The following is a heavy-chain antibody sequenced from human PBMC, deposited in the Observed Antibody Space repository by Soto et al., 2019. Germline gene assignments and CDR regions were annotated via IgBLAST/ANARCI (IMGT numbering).Heavy chain of an antibody. CDR2: IYYSGST. CDR3: ARDAPLAFDI. J-gene: IGHJ3*02. V-gene: IGHV4-59*01. CDR1: GGSISSYY. Sequence: PSETLSLTCTVSGGSISSYYWSWIRQPPGKGLEWIGYIYYSGSTNYNPSLKSRVTISVDTSKNQFSLKLSSVTAADTAVYYCARDAPLAFDIGGQGTMVTVSS.